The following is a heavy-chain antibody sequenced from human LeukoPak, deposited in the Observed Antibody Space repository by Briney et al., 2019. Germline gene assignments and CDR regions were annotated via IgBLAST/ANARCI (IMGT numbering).Heavy chain of an antibody. CDR2: IRYDGSNK. Sequence: QPGGSLRLSCAAAGFPFSSYGMHWVRQAPGKGLEWVAFIRYDGSNKYYADSVKGRFTISRDNSKTTLYLQMNSLRAEDTAVYYCAKSGLSIAVAGTGYYYYMDVWGKGTTVTISS. CDR1: GFPFSSYG. V-gene: IGHV3-30*02. CDR3: AKSGLSIAVAGTGYYYYMDV. J-gene: IGHJ6*03. D-gene: IGHD6-19*01.